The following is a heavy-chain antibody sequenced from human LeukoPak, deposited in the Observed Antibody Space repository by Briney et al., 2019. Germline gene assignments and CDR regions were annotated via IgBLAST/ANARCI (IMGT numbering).Heavy chain of an antibody. Sequence: GMSLRLSCAACGFTCCSYDMHWVRQAPGKGLEWVAVISYDGSNKYYADSVKGRFTISRDNSKNTLYLQMNSLRAEDTAVYYCARAKVRSSGWLDAFDIWGQGTMVTVSS. V-gene: IGHV3-30-3*01. CDR3: ARAKVRSSGWLDAFDI. D-gene: IGHD6-19*01. CDR1: GFTCCSYD. CDR2: ISYDGSNK. J-gene: IGHJ3*02.